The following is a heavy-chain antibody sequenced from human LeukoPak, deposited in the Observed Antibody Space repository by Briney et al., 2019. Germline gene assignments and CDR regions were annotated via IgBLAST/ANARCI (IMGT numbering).Heavy chain of an antibody. V-gene: IGHV4-4*02. D-gene: IGHD6-19*01. CDR3: ARDRGSGWYDFAY. Sequence: EPSGTLSLTCGVSGGSVINTNWWTWVRQPPGKGLEWIGEVHLDGRTNYNPSLESRLTMSVDVSENQVSLKLSSVTAADTAVYYCARDRGSGWYDFAYWGQGTLVTVSS. CDR2: VHLDGRT. CDR1: GGSVINTNW. J-gene: IGHJ4*02.